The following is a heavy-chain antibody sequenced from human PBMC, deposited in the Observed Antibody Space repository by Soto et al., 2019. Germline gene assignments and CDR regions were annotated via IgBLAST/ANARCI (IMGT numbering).Heavy chain of an antibody. D-gene: IGHD3-22*01. CDR3: AMTPNHYYESSAFDY. CDR1: GFTFSACA. V-gene: IGHV3-23*01. Sequence: GGSLRLSCAASGFTFSACAMSWVRQAPGKGLEWVSGISGSGGSTYYPDSVKGRFTISRDNSKNTLYLQMNSLRAEDSAVYYCAMTPNHYYESSAFDYWGQGTLVTVSS. J-gene: IGHJ4*02. CDR2: ISGSGGST.